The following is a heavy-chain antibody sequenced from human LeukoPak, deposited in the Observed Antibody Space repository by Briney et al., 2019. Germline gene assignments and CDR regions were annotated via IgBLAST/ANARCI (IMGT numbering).Heavy chain of an antibody. Sequence: SETLSLTCAVYGGSFSGYYWSGIRQPPGKGLEWIGEINHSGSTNYNPSLKSRVTISVDTSKNQFSLKLSSVTAADTAVYYCARASQDCSRRRCYSVWFDPWGQGTLVTVSS. CDR3: ARASQDCSRRRCYSVWFDP. D-gene: IGHD2-2*02. CDR1: GGSFSGYY. V-gene: IGHV4-34*01. J-gene: IGHJ5*02. CDR2: INHSGST.